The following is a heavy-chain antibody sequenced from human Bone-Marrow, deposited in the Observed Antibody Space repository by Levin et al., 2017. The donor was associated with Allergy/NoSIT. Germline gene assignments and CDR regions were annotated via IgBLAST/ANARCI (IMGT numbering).Heavy chain of an antibody. CDR1: GFTVSSNY. J-gene: IGHJ6*02. CDR2: IYSGGST. D-gene: IGHD6-19*01. CDR3: ARVEGSSGWHYYYYYGMDV. V-gene: IGHV3-53*01. Sequence: GGSLRLSCAASGFTVSSNYMSWVRQAPGKGLEWVSVIYSGGSTYYADSVKGRFTISRDNSKNTLYLQMNSLRAEDTAVYYCARVEGSSGWHYYYYYGMDVWGQGTTVTVSS.